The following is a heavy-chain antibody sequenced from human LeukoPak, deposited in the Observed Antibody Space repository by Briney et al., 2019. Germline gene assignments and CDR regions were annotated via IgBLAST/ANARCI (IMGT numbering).Heavy chain of an antibody. CDR2: ISGYGANT. D-gene: IGHD1-26*01. Sequence: PGGSRRLSCAASGFTFNLYGMSWVRQVPGKGLEWVSGISGYGANTYYADPVKGRFTISRDNSKNTVFLQMNSLTVEDTAVYHCAKDRGPYLGIDNNLFDPWGQGTLVIVSS. V-gene: IGHV3-23*01. CDR3: AKDRGPYLGIDNNLFDP. J-gene: IGHJ5*02. CDR1: GFTFNLYG.